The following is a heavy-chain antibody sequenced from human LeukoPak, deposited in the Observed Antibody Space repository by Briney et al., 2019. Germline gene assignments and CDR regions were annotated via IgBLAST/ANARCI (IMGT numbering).Heavy chain of an antibody. CDR2: INPSGGST. J-gene: IGHJ4*02. CDR1: GYTLTSYY. D-gene: IGHD6-13*01. Sequence: ASVKVSCKASGYTLTSYYMHWVRQAPGQGLEWMGIINPSGGSTSYAQKFQGRVTMTRDTSTSTVYMELSSLRSEDTAVYYCASSSSSWYHNKDWGQGTLVTVSS. CDR3: ASSSSSWYHNKD. V-gene: IGHV1-46*01.